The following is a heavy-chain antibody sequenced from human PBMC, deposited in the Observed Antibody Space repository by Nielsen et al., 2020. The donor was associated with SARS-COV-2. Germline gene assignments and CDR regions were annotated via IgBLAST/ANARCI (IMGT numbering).Heavy chain of an antibody. V-gene: IGHV3-64*01. CDR3: AKRDYYDSSGYAPLFDS. Sequence: GSPKILCATPGFILSNYAMHWVRQAPGKGLEYVSVISMNGGSTYYANSVKDRFTISRDNSKNTLYLQMDSLRAEDTAVYYCAKRDYYDSSGYAPLFDSWGQGTLVTVSS. CDR2: ISMNGGST. D-gene: IGHD3-22*01. CDR1: GFILSNYA. J-gene: IGHJ4*02.